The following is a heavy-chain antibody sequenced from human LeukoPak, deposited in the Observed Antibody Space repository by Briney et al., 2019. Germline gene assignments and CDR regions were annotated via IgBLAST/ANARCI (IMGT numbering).Heavy chain of an antibody. J-gene: IGHJ2*01. D-gene: IGHD2-21*02. CDR1: GFTFSSHG. V-gene: IGHV3-23*01. CDR2: ITGSGGNR. CDR3: AKGKGPTANWYFDV. Sequence: PGGSLRLSCAASGFTFSSHGMNWVRQAPGKGLEWVSGITGSGGNRYYADSVKGRFTISRDNSKNTLYLHLNSLRAEDTAVYYCAKGKGPTANWYFDVWGRGTLVTVSS.